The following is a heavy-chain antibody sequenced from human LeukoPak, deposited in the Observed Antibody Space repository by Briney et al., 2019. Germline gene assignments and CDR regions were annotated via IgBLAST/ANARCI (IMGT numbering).Heavy chain of an antibody. J-gene: IGHJ4*02. D-gene: IGHD3-10*01. Sequence: SETLSLTCAVYGGSFSGYYWSWIRQPPGKGLEWIGYIYYSGSTNYNPSLKSRVTISVDTSKNQFSLKLSSVTAADTAVYYCARGEESYFDYWGQGTLVTVSS. CDR3: ARGEESYFDY. V-gene: IGHV4-59*08. CDR1: GGSFSGYY. CDR2: IYYSGST.